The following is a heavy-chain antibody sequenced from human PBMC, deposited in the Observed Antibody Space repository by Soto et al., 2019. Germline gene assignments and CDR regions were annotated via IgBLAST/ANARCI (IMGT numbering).Heavy chain of an antibody. CDR2: IYYSGST. CDR1: GGSISSYY. J-gene: IGHJ5*02. CDR3: ARAKAPLYSSSWYWFDP. V-gene: IGHV4-59*08. D-gene: IGHD6-13*01. Sequence: QVQLQESGPGLVKPSETLSLTCTVSGGSISSYYWSWIRQPPGKGLEWIGYIYYSGSTNYNPSLKRRVTISVDTSRSQCSLKLSSVTAADTAVYYCARAKAPLYSSSWYWFDPGGQGTLVTVSS.